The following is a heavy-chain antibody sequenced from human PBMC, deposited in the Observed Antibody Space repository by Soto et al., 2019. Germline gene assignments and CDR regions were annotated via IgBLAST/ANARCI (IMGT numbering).Heavy chain of an antibody. CDR2: ILPIFGST. Sequence: QVQLVQSGAEVKKPGSSVKVSCKASGGTFSGYVISWVRQAPGQGLEWMGGILPIFGSTNYTQKLQGRVTTTAVESTSTASAALTGLRFEDSAVYYCARDYYSPGLNLWGQGTLVTVSP. CDR3: ARDYYSPGLNL. V-gene: IGHV1-69*01. D-gene: IGHD3-10*01. CDR1: GGTFSGYV. J-gene: IGHJ4*02.